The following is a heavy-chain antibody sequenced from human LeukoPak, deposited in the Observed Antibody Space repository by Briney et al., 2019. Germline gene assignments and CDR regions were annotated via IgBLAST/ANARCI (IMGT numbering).Heavy chain of an antibody. Sequence: GGSLRLSCAASGFTFDDYAMHWVRQAPGKGLEWVSGISWNSGSIGYADSVKGRFTISRDNAKNSLYLQMNSLRAEDTALYYCAKDHSSSWVGCFDPWGQGTLVTVSS. CDR1: GFTFDDYA. D-gene: IGHD6-13*01. CDR2: ISWNSGSI. CDR3: AKDHSSSWVGCFDP. J-gene: IGHJ5*02. V-gene: IGHV3-9*01.